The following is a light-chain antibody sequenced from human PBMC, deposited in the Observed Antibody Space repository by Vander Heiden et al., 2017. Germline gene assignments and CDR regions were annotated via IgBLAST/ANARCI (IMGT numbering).Light chain of an antibody. Sequence: DIQMTQSPSTLSASVGDRVTITCRASQSISSWLAWYQQKPGKAPKLLIYKASSLESGVPSRFSGSGSGTEFTLTISSLQPDDFATYYCQQENSSSNYFGQGTKLEIK. CDR3: QQENSSSNY. CDR2: KAS. V-gene: IGKV1-5*03. CDR1: QSISSW. J-gene: IGKJ2*01.